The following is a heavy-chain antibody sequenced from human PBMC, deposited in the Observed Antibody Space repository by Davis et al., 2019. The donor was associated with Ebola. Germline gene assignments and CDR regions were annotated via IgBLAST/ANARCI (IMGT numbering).Heavy chain of an antibody. CDR2: MNPNSGNT. V-gene: IGHV1-8*02. Sequence: ASVKVSCKASGYTFTSYGISWVRQATGQGLEWMGWMNPNSGNTGYAQKFQGRVTMTRNTSISTAYMELSSLRSEDTAVYYCAGASRRLNPKQTKLDYWGQGTLVTVSS. J-gene: IGHJ4*02. CDR1: GYTFTSYG. D-gene: IGHD6-13*01. CDR3: AGASRRLNPKQTKLDY.